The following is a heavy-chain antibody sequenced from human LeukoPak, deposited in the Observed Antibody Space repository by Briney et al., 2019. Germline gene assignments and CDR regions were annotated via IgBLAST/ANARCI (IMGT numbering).Heavy chain of an antibody. Sequence: ASVKVSCKASGYTFTSYYMHWVRQAPGQGLEWMGGIIPIFGTANYAQKFQGRVTITTDESTSTAYMELSSLRSEDTAVYYCARGAFWSGQGYYYYYYYMDVWGKGTTVTVSS. D-gene: IGHD3-3*01. CDR1: GYTFTSYY. J-gene: IGHJ6*03. CDR2: IIPIFGTA. CDR3: ARGAFWSGQGYYYYYYYMDV. V-gene: IGHV1-69*05.